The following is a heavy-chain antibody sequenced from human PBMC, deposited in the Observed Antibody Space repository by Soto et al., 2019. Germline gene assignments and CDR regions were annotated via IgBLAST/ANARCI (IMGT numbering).Heavy chain of an antibody. CDR1: GASISSGDYF. J-gene: IGHJ4*02. D-gene: IGHD5-18*01. V-gene: IGHV4-30-4*01. CDR3: AREKGYISGPKKFDY. CDR2: IYDSGSS. Sequence: SETLSLTCTVSGASISSGDYFWSWIRQSPGKGLEWIGYIYDSGSSYYNPSLKSRVSMSVDTSKNQFSLKLSSVTAADTAVYYCAREKGYISGPKKFDYWGQGTLVTVSS.